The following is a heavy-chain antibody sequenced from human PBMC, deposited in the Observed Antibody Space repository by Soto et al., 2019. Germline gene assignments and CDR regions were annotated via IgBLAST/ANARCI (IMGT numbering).Heavy chain of an antibody. CDR1: GGSITSSGSA. J-gene: IGHJ5*02. V-gene: IGHV4-39*01. CDR2: IDYSGNI. Sequence: SETLSLTCNASGGSITSSGSAWGWIRQSPGKGLEWIGTIDYSGNIYYIPSLKSRITISVDTSKNQFSLKLSSVTAADTAVYYCARATGYSSSWLPDKWFDPWGQGTLVTVSS. D-gene: IGHD6-13*01. CDR3: ARATGYSSSWLPDKWFDP.